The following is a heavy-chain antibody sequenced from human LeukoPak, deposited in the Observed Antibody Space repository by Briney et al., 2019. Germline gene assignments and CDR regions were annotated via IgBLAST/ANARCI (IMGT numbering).Heavy chain of an antibody. CDR3: ARPTYCGGDCYSTVGYYGMDV. V-gene: IGHV3-11*01. Sequence: PGGSLRLSCAASGFTFSDYYMGWIRQAPGKGLEWVSYTSSSGSTIYYADSVKGRFTISRDNAKNSLYLQMNSLRAEDTAVYYCARPTYCGGDCYSTVGYYGMDVWGQGTTVTVSS. CDR2: TSSSGSTI. J-gene: IGHJ6*02. D-gene: IGHD2-21*02. CDR1: GFTFSDYY.